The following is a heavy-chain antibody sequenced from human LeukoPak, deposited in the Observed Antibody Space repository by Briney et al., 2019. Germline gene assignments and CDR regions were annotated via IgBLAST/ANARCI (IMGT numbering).Heavy chain of an antibody. J-gene: IGHJ4*02. CDR3: ARDVGSGNYYNCFDY. CDR2: INPNSGGT. D-gene: IGHD3-10*01. V-gene: IGHV1-2*02. Sequence: ASVKVSCKASGYTFTGHYMHWVRQAPGQGLEWMGWINPNSGGTNSAQKFQGRVTMTRDTSISTAYMELSGLRSDDTAVYYCARDVGSGNYYNCFDYWGQGTLVTVSS. CDR1: GYTFTGHY.